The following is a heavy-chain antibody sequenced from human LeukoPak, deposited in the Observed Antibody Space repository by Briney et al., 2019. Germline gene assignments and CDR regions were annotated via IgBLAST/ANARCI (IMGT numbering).Heavy chain of an antibody. Sequence: PGGSLRLSCAASGFTFSSYWMSWVRQAPGKGLEWVANIKQDGSEKYYVDSVKGRFTISRDNAKNSLYLQMNSLRAEDTAVYYCASSGPGGLRLGELSCWGQGTLVTVSS. J-gene: IGHJ4*02. D-gene: IGHD3-16*02. CDR1: GFTFSSYW. CDR3: ASSGPGGLRLGELSC. CDR2: IKQDGSEK. V-gene: IGHV3-7*01.